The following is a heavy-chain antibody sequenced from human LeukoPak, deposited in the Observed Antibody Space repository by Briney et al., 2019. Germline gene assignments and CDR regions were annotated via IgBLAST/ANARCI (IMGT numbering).Heavy chain of an antibody. J-gene: IGHJ4*02. CDR1: GSTFSSYW. Sequence: VGSLRLSCAASGSTFSSYWMSWVRQAPGKGLEWVANIKQDGSEKYCVDSVKGRFTISRDNAKNSLHLQMNSLRAEDTAVYYCARWYSSSWGYYCDYWGQGTLVTVSS. CDR2: IKQDGSEK. V-gene: IGHV3-7*01. CDR3: ARWYSSSWGYYCDY. D-gene: IGHD6-13*01.